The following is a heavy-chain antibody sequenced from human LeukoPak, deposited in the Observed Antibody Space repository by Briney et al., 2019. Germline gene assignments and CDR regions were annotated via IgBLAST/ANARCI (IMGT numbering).Heavy chain of an antibody. J-gene: IGHJ3*01. D-gene: IGHD6-6*01. V-gene: IGHV3-7*03. CDR2: IKQDGSKK. Sequence: GGSPRLSCVASGFPFSSYWMTWVRQAPGKGLEWVANIKQDGSKKSYVDSVKGRFTISRDNAKNSLYLQINSLRAEDTAVYYCARSSYSSSSSVWGQGTMVTVSS. CDR3: ARSSYSSSSSV. CDR1: GFPFSSYW.